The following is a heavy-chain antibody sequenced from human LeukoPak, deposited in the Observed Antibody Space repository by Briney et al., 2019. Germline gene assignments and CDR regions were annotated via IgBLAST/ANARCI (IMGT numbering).Heavy chain of an antibody. V-gene: IGHV3-23*01. D-gene: IGHD6-19*01. CDR3: ARDMAVAGIYSNDY. CDR2: IRADAVTT. Sequence: GGSLRLSCATSGFIFSHHGMNWVRQAPGKGLEWVSGIRADAVTTYYADSVKGRFIISRDNSKNSLYLQMNSLRAEDTAVYYCARDMAVAGIYSNDYWGQGTLVTVSS. CDR1: GFIFSHHG. J-gene: IGHJ4*02.